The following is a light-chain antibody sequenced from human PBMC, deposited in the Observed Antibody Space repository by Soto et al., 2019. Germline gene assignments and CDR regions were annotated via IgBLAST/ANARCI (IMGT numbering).Light chain of an antibody. V-gene: IGKV1-12*01. CDR2: GAS. J-gene: IGKJ4*01. CDR3: QHAAIRPLT. CDR1: QGISTL. Sequence: DSQISKSPSSRSASVVDKDTITCGASQGISTLLAWYQQKPGKAPKLLIYGASTLESGVPSRFSGRGSGTDFTLTISSLQPEDFAPYCCQHAAIRPLTFAGGAKLDI.